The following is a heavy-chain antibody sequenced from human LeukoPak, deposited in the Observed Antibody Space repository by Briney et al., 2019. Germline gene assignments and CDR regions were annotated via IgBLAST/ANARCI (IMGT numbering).Heavy chain of an antibody. D-gene: IGHD3-3*01. J-gene: IGHJ3*02. Sequence: SGPTLVNPTQTLTLTCTFSGFSLSTSGVGVGWIRQPPGKALEWLALIYWNDDKRYSPSLKSRLTITKDTSKNQVVLTMTNMDPVDTATYYCAHRGVYYDFWSGTKRGAFDIWGQGTMVTVSS. CDR2: IYWNDDK. CDR1: GFSLSTSGVG. V-gene: IGHV2-5*01. CDR3: AHRGVYYDFWSGTKRGAFDI.